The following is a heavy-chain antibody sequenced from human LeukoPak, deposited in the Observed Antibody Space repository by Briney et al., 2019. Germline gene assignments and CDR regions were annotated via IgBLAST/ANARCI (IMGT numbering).Heavy chain of an antibody. J-gene: IGHJ4*02. CDR3: AREALATIYFDY. CDR1: GGSVSSGSYY. CDR2: TYYSGST. V-gene: IGHV4-61*01. D-gene: IGHD1-26*01. Sequence: PSETLSLTCTVSGGSVSSGSYYWSWIRQPPGKGLEWIGYTYYSGSTNYNPSLKSRVTISVDTSKNQFSLKLSSVTAADTAVYYCAREALATIYFDYWGQGTLVTVSS.